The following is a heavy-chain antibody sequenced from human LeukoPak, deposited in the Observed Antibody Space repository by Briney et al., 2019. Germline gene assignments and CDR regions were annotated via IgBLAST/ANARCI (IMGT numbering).Heavy chain of an antibody. J-gene: IGHJ4*02. D-gene: IGHD3-16*01. CDR1: GFTFGDYA. Sequence: KPGGSLRLSCTASGFTFGDYAMSWFRQAPGKGLEWVGFIRGKVSDGTTAYAASVEGRFIISRDNSKSIAYLQMNSLKAEDTAVYFCAREGESGVRYFDYWGQGTLVTVSS. CDR2: IRGKVSDGTT. CDR3: AREGESGVRYFDY. V-gene: IGHV3-49*05.